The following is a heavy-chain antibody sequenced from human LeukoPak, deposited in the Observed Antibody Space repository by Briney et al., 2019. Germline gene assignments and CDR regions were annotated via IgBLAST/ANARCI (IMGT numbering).Heavy chain of an antibody. D-gene: IGHD2-21*02. CDR3: AKDKAYCGGDCYDGPGWFDP. Sequence: PGGSLRLSCAASGFTFSSYAMSWVRQAPGKGLEWVSAISGSGGSTYYADSVKGRFTISRDNSKNTLYLQMNSLRAEDTAVYYCAKDKAYCGGDCYDGPGWFDPWGQGTLVTVSS. CDR1: GFTFSSYA. J-gene: IGHJ5*02. CDR2: ISGSGGST. V-gene: IGHV3-23*01.